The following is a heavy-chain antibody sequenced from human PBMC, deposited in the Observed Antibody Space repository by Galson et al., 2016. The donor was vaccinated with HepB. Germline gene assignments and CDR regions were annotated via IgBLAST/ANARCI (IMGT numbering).Heavy chain of an antibody. J-gene: IGHJ4*02. Sequence: SLRLSCAASGFTFSDNYMSWIRQAPGKGLEWLSYITSTGSYTNYAGSVKGRFTVSRDNAQNSLYLQMNSLRAEDTAVYYCATGPPSYYYDSSGYYSGWGQGTLVTVSS. V-gene: IGHV3-11*06. CDR3: ATGPPSYYYDSSGYYSG. CDR2: ITSTGSYT. CDR1: GFTFSDNY. D-gene: IGHD3-22*01.